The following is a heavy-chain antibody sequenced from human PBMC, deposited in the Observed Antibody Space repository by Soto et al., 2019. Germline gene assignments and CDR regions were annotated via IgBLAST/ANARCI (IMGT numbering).Heavy chain of an antibody. CDR1: GYTFTSYG. Sequence: QVQLVQSGAEVKKPGASVKVSCKASGYTFTSYGISWVRQAPGQGLEWMGWISAYNGNTNYAQKLQGRVTMTTDTSTSTAYMELRSLRSDDTAVYYCARDWVDVLPPQYYYDIRSETEPKLGAFDIWGQGTMVTVSS. J-gene: IGHJ3*02. CDR3: ARDWVDVLPPQYYYDIRSETEPKLGAFDI. CDR2: ISAYNGNT. V-gene: IGHV1-18*01. D-gene: IGHD3-22*01.